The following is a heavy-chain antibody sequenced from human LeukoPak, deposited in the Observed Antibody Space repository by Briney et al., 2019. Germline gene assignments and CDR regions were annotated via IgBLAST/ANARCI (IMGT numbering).Heavy chain of an antibody. CDR1: GFTVSFSSYG. CDR2: ISGSGDST. J-gene: IGHJ4*02. Sequence: GGSLRLSCAASGFTVSFSSYGMSWVRQAPGKGLEWVSAISGSGDSTYYADSVKGRFTISRDNAKNSLYLQMNSLRAEDTAVYYCAREKLFRGVIDYWGQGTLVTVSS. V-gene: IGHV3-23*01. D-gene: IGHD3-10*01. CDR3: AREKLFRGVIDY.